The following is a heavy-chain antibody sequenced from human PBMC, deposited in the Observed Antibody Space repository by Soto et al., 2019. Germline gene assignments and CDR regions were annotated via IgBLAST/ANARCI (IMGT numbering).Heavy chain of an antibody. J-gene: IGHJ6*02. CDR3: ARVSGHNTGYYSVYFMDV. Sequence: SETLSLTCNVSGGSLSRGDYYWTWVRQSPGKGLEWIGYIYYTGSTFYSPSLKSRVTISLDTSENHFSLDMNSVTAADTAVYFCARVSGHNTGYYSVYFMDVWGQGTTVTVSS. CDR1: GGSLSRGDYY. V-gene: IGHV4-30-4*01. CDR2: IYYTGST. D-gene: IGHD5-18*01.